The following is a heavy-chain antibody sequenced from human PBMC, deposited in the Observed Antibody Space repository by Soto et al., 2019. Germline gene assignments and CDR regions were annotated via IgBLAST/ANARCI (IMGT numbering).Heavy chain of an antibody. CDR1: GYSISSGYY. CDR2: IYHSGST. V-gene: IGHV4-38-2*01. CDR3: ARIAARRFDY. D-gene: IGHD6-6*01. Sequence: SETLSLTCAVSGYSISSGYYWGWIRQPPGKGLEWIGSIYHSGSTYYNPSLKSRVTISVDTSKNQFSLKLSSVTAADTAVYYCARIAARRFDYWGQGTLVNVSS. J-gene: IGHJ4*02.